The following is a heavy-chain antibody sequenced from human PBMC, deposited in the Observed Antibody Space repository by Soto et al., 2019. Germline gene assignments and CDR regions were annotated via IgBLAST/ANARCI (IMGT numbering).Heavy chain of an antibody. J-gene: IGHJ5*01. CDR1: GHTLASYD. V-gene: IGHV1-8*01. D-gene: IGHD3-16*01. Sequence: QVQLVQSGAEVRKPGASVKVSCKASGHTLASYDINWVRQTTGQGLEWMGWMTPDSGDTGYAQKFQGRVTMTGDTSITTAYMELSSLRYDDTAVYYCARDPFYGWFDSWGQGTLVTVSS. CDR3: ARDPFYGWFDS. CDR2: MTPDSGDT.